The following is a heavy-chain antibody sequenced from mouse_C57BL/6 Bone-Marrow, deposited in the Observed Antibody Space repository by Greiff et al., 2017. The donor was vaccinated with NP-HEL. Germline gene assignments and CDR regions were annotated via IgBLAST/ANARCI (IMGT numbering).Heavy chain of an antibody. CDR3: ARRPFLAY. CDR2: IDPSDSYT. J-gene: IGHJ3*01. V-gene: IGHV1-59*01. CDR1: GYTFTSYW. Sequence: QVQLQQPGAELVRPGTSVKLSCKASGYTFTSYWMHWVKQRPGQGLEWIGVIDPSDSYTNYNQKFKGKATLTVDPSSSTAYMQLSSLTSEDSAVYYCARRPFLAYWGQGTLVTVSA.